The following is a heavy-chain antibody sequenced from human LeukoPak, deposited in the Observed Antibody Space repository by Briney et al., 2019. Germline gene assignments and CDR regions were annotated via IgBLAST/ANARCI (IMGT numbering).Heavy chain of an antibody. CDR3: AKDSYCSGGSCYGGYGEWDWFDP. D-gene: IGHD2-15*01. V-gene: IGHV3-23*01. CDR2: ISGSGGST. Sequence: GGSLRLSCAASGFTFSSYAMSWVRQAPGKGLEWVSAISGSGGSTYYADSVKGRFTISRDNSKNTLYLQMDSLRAEDTAVYYCAKDSYCSGGSCYGGYGEWDWFDPWGQGTLVTVSS. J-gene: IGHJ5*02. CDR1: GFTFSSYA.